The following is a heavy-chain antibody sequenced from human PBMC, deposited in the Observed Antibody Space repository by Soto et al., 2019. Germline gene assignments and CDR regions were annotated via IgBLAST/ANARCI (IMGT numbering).Heavy chain of an antibody. D-gene: IGHD1-20*01. V-gene: IGHV5-51*01. J-gene: IGHJ4*02. Sequence: GESLKISCQGSGYKFSNYWIGWVRQVPGEGLEWMGIIYPGDSDTRYSPSFRGLVAISADRSINTAYLQWNSLQSSDSATFYCARAITATTHPYHFDLWGQGTMVTVSS. CDR2: IYPGDSDT. CDR1: GYKFSNYW. CDR3: ARAITATTHPYHFDL.